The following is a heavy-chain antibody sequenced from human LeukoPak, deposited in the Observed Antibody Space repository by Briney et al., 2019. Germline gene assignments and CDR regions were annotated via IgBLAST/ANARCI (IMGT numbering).Heavy chain of an antibody. D-gene: IGHD3-3*01. CDR2: IYHSGST. Sequence: SETLSLTCAVSGGSISSSNWWSWVRQPPGKGLEWIGEIYHSGSTNYNPSLKSRVTISVDNSKNHFSLKLSSVTAADTAVYYCARDYDFWSGYSNWFDPWGQGTLVTVSS. CDR3: ARDYDFWSGYSNWFDP. V-gene: IGHV4-4*02. CDR1: GGSISSSNW. J-gene: IGHJ5*02.